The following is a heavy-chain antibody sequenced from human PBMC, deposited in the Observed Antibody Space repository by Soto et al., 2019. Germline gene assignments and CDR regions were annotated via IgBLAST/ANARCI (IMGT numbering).Heavy chain of an antibody. CDR1: GGSVSGYH. Sequence: SETLSLTCNVSGGSVSGYHWSWIRQPPGKGLEWIGYINNNGNTDYNPSLESRVTISVDTSKNHFSLKLSSVTAADTAVYYCARCVPYYYGSGSSGWFDPWGQGTLVTSPQ. J-gene: IGHJ5*02. D-gene: IGHD3-10*01. CDR2: INNNGNT. CDR3: ARCVPYYYGSGSSGWFDP. V-gene: IGHV4-59*02.